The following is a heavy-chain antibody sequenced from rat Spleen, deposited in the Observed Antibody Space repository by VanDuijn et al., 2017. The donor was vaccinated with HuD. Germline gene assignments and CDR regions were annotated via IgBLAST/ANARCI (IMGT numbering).Heavy chain of an antibody. CDR2: ISYDGSST. CDR3: TRGFTVAVF. Sequence: EVQLVESGGGLVQPGRSMKLSCAASGFTFSNYDMAWVRQAPKKGLEWVATISYDGSSTYYRDSVKGRFTISRDSAKSTLYLQMDSLRSEDTATYYCTRGFTVAVFWGQGVMVTVSA. CDR1: GFTFSNYD. D-gene: IGHD1-2*01. J-gene: IGHJ2*01. V-gene: IGHV5-7*01.